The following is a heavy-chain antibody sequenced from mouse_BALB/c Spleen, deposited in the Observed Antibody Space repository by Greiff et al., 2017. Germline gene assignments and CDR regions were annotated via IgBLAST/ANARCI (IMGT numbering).Heavy chain of an antibody. D-gene: IGHD1-1*01. CDR3: ARSYYGSSYWYFDV. V-gene: IGHV3-8*02. CDR2: ISYSGST. Sequence: EVKLMESGPSLVKPSQTLSLTCSVTGDSITSCYWNWIRKFPGNKLEYMGYISYSGSTYYNPSLKSRISITRDTSKNQYYLQLNSVTTEDTATYYCARSYYGSSYWYFDVWGAGTTVTVSS. J-gene: IGHJ1*01. CDR1: GDSITSCY.